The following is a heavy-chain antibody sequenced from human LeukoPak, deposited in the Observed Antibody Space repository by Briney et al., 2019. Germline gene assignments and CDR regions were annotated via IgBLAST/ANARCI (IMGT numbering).Heavy chain of an antibody. V-gene: IGHV4-4*07. CDR2: IYTSGST. CDR3: ARASYSYGDYVGTEYFQH. Sequence: SETLSLTCTVSGVSISSYYWSWIRQPAGKGLEWIGRIYTSGSTNYNPSLKSRVTMSVDTSKNQLSLKLSSVTAADTAVYYCARASYSYGDYVGTEYFQHWGQGTLVTVSS. D-gene: IGHD4-17*01. J-gene: IGHJ1*01. CDR1: GVSISSYY.